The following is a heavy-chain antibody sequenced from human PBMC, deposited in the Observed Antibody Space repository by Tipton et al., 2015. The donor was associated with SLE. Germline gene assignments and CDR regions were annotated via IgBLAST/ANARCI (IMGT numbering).Heavy chain of an antibody. V-gene: IGHV4-59*12. CDR3: ARGFFHDYWSAEQGRKSFYFDN. CDR1: GGSISSYY. D-gene: IGHD3-3*01. CDR2: IYYNGKT. J-gene: IGHJ4*02. Sequence: PGLVKPSETLSLTCSVSGGSISSYYWSWIRQPPAKGLEWIGFIYYNGKTNYNSSLKSRVTISVDTVKTQVSLKLTSVTAADTAMYFCARGFFHDYWSAEQGRKSFYFDNWGQGALVTVSS.